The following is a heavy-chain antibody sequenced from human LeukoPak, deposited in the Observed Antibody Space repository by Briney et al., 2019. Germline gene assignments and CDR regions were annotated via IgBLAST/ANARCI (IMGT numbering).Heavy chain of an antibody. Sequence: GASVSVSCKSYGGTFSCYAIRWVRQPPGQGLEWVGGIIPIFGTANYAQKFQGRVTITADESTSTAYMELSSLRSEDTAVYYCARGRRGIAARPTPYYYYMDVWGKGTTVTVSS. V-gene: IGHV1-69*13. D-gene: IGHD6-6*01. J-gene: IGHJ6*03. CDR2: IIPIFGTA. CDR1: GGTFSCYA. CDR3: ARGRRGIAARPTPYYYYMDV.